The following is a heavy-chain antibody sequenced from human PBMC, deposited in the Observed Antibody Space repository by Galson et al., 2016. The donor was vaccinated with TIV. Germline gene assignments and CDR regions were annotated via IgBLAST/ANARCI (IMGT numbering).Heavy chain of an antibody. CDR1: GFIVNDNY. Sequence: SLRLSCAASGFIVNDNYMTWVRQAPGKGLEWVSVVYSGGSAYYADSVKGRFTISRDNSKNTLYLQMNSLHQGPIGLPPGTLLQEHLWG. V-gene: IGHV3-66*02. CDR2: VYSGGSA. J-gene: IGHJ6*01. CDR3: TLLQEHL.